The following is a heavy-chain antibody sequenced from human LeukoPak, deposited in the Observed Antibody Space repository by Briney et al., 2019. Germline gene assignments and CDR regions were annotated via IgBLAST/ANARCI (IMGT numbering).Heavy chain of an antibody. J-gene: IGHJ4*02. Sequence: GGSLRLSCAGSGFIFSIHAMSWVRQAPGKGLEWVSTIGGGDTYYADSVKGRFTISRDDSQSTVHLQMNSLRAEDTAVYYCAKDWIPYNRVFDCFDFWGQGTLVTVSS. CDR1: GFIFSIHA. CDR2: IGGGDT. D-gene: IGHD1-1*01. V-gene: IGHV3-23*01. CDR3: AKDWIPYNRVFDCFDF.